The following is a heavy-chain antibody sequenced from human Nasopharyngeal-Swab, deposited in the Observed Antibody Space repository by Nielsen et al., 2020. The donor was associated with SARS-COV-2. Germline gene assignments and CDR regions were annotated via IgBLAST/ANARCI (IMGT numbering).Heavy chain of an antibody. CDR1: GYTFTSYD. J-gene: IGHJ6*02. CDR2: MNPNSGNT. Sequence: ASVNVSCKASGYTFTSYDMNWVRQATGPGLEWTGWMNPNSGNTGYAQKFQGRVTMTRNTSISTAYMELSSLRSEDTAVYYCARPYSSSWYWSDYYYYGMDVWGQGTTVTVSS. V-gene: IGHV1-8*01. CDR3: ARPYSSSWYWSDYYYYGMDV. D-gene: IGHD6-13*01.